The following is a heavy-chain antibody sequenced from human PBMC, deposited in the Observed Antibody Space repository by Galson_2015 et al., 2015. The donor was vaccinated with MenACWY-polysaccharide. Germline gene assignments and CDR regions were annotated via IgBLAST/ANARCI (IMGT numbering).Heavy chain of an antibody. J-gene: IGHJ6*02. Sequence: SLRLSCAVSGFTFITHYMHWVRHDLGKGLLWVSHINSDGSVKIYADSVKGRFTISRDNAKNTLYLQMNSLRAEDTAVYYCVRAGDRRLDVWGQGTTVTVSS. CDR2: INSDGSVK. CDR1: GFTFITHY. V-gene: IGHV3-74*01. D-gene: IGHD2-15*01. CDR3: VRAGDRRLDV.